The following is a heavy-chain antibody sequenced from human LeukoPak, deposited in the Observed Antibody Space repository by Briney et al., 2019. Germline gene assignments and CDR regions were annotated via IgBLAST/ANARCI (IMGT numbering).Heavy chain of an antibody. CDR1: GYTFTSYD. CDR2: INPNSGGT. Sequence: ASVKVSCKASGYTFTSYDINWVRQATGQGLEWMGWINPNSGGTNYAQKFQGRVTMTRDTSISTAYMELSRLRSDDTAVYYCARSDPYGDYSGYFDYWGQGTLVTVSS. D-gene: IGHD4-17*01. CDR3: ARSDPYGDYSGYFDY. V-gene: IGHV1-2*02. J-gene: IGHJ4*02.